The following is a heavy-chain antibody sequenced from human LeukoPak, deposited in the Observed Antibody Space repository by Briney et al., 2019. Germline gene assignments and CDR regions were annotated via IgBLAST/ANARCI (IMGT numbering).Heavy chain of an antibody. CDR3: ARAHPTIYYGPGEYFDY. J-gene: IGHJ4*02. V-gene: IGHV3-48*03. D-gene: IGHD3-10*01. Sequence: GGSLRLSCAASGFTFSSYEMNWVRQAPGKGLEWVSYISSSGSTIYYADSVKGRFTISRDNAKNSLYLQMNSLRAGDTAVYYCARAHPTIYYGPGEYFDYWGQGTLVTVSS. CDR1: GFTFSSYE. CDR2: ISSSGSTI.